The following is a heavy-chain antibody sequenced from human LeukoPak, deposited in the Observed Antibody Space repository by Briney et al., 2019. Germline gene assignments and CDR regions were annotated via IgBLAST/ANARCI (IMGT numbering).Heavy chain of an antibody. V-gene: IGHV3-30*04. CDR3: VKDKLYIRPTNGFFDY. Sequence: GGSLRLSCTASGFTFSRSAMYWVRQAPGKGLEWVAGLSYDGNENYYVDSVKGRFTISRDNSKSTLFLQMISLKPEDTAVYYCVKDKLYIRPTNGFFDYWSQGTLVTVPS. CDR2: LSYDGNEN. J-gene: IGHJ4*02. D-gene: IGHD2-8*01. CDR1: GFTFSRSA.